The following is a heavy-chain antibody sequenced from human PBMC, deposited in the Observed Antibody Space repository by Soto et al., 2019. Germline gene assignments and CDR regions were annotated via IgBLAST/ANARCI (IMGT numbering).Heavy chain of an antibody. CDR2: IIPIPGTA. D-gene: IGHD3-16*01. CDR3: ARTSALWAFDY. CDR1: GGPFSSYS. Sequence: SVKVSCKASGGPFSSYSISWVRQAPGQGLEWMGRIIPIPGTANYAQKFQGRVTIIADKSTSTAYMELSNLRSDDTAVYYCARTSALWAFDYWGQGTLVTVSS. J-gene: IGHJ4*02. V-gene: IGHV1-69*08.